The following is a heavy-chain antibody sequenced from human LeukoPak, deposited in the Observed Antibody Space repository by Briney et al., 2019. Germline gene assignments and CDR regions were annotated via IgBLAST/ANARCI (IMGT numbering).Heavy chain of an antibody. D-gene: IGHD1-14*01. CDR3: ARGPSITTVSYFQY. Sequence: GGSLRLSCAASGFTFSSYVMHWVRQAPGKGLEWVADISYDGSNTNYGDSVKGQFTISRDNLKNTLYLQMNSLRAEDTAVYYCARGPSITTVSYFQYWGQGILVTVSS. CDR2: ISYDGSNT. J-gene: IGHJ4*02. V-gene: IGHV3-30*01. CDR1: GFTFSSYV.